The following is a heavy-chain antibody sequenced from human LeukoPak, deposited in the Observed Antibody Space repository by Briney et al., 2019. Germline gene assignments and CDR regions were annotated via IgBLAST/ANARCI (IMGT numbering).Heavy chain of an antibody. D-gene: IGHD3-22*01. CDR1: GFTFSSYG. J-gene: IGHJ4*02. V-gene: IGHV3-33*06. CDR2: IWYDGSNK. Sequence: GGSLRLSCAASGFTFSSYGMHWVRQAPGKGLEWVAVIWYDGSNKYYAVSVKGRFTISRDNSKNTLYLQMNSLRAEDTAVYYCAKEPYDSSGYYFFSTDYWGQGTLVTVSS. CDR3: AKEPYDSSGYYFFSTDY.